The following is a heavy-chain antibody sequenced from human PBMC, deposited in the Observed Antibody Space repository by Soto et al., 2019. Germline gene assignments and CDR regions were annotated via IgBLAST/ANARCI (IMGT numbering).Heavy chain of an antibody. V-gene: IGHV3-74*01. D-gene: IGHD5-12*01. Sequence: GGSLRLSCAGSGLTFSNYWMHWVRQAPGKGLAWVSHISSDGGSTAYADPVKGRFTISRDYAKNTVYLQMNSLRAEDTAVYYCARESSGFSSYFDSWGQGALVTVSS. CDR1: GLTFSNYW. CDR3: ARESSGFSSYFDS. CDR2: ISSDGGST. J-gene: IGHJ4*02.